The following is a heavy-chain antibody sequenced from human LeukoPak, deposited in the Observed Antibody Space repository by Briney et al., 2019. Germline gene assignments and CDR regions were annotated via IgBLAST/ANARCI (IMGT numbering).Heavy chain of an antibody. D-gene: IGHD3-3*01. J-gene: IGHJ5*02. CDR1: GGSISSYY. Sequence: SETLSLTCTVSGGSISSYYWSWIRQPAGKGLEWIGRIYTSGSTNYNPSLKSRVTMSVDTSKNQFSLKLSSVTAADTAVYYCARDVTIFGVVSSYNWFDPWGQGTLVTVSP. CDR2: IYTSGST. CDR3: ARDVTIFGVVSSYNWFDP. V-gene: IGHV4-4*07.